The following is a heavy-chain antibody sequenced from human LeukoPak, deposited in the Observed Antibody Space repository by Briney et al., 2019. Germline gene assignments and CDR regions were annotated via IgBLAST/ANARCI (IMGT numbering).Heavy chain of an antibody. CDR2: ISRSGSTK. CDR1: GFTFSDYN. D-gene: IGHD2-21*01. J-gene: IGHJ4*02. V-gene: IGHV3-11*04. Sequence: GGSLRLSCAASGFTFSDYNMRWIRQAPGKGLEWVSSISRSGSTKYYADSVKGRFTISRDNAKNSLFLQMDSLRAEDTGVFYCARDVAYSAFDYWGQGTLVTVSS. CDR3: ARDVAYSAFDY.